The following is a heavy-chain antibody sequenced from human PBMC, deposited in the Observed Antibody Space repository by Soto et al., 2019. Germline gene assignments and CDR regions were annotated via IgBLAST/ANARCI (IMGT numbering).Heavy chain of an antibody. CDR1: GFNFSSYG. V-gene: IGHV3-23*01. Sequence: PGGSLRLSCTTSGFNFSSYGMVWVRQSPGKGLDWVSGVSASGDRTYYADSVKGRFTISRDNSKNTLYLQMNNMRSEDTAVYHCAKKYDFSYAIDVWGQGTTVTVSS. D-gene: IGHD3-3*01. CDR3: AKKYDFSYAIDV. CDR2: VSASGDRT. J-gene: IGHJ6*02.